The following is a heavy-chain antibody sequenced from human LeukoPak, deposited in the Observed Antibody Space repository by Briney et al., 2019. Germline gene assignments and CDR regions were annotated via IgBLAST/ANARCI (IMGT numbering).Heavy chain of an antibody. D-gene: IGHD3-22*01. CDR1: GGSISPYY. V-gene: IGHV4-4*07. CDR2: IQASGST. J-gene: IGHJ6*03. Sequence: SETLSLTCTVSGGSISPYYWSWIRQSAGKGLELIGLIQASGSTNYNPSLKSRVTISVAKSKQQISLKLSSVTAADKAVYYCARVLHYYDSSAYMDVWGKGTTVPVSS. CDR3: ARVLHYYDSSAYMDV.